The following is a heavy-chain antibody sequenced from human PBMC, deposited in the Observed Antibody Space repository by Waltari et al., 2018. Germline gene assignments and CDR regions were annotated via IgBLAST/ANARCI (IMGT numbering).Heavy chain of an antibody. CDR1: GDSFSSYW. D-gene: IGHD3-9*01. CDR3: ALTIAAFDS. Sequence: QVQLQESGPGLVKASETLSLSCAVSGDSFSSYWWSWIRQPPGKGLEWIGEINGNSGSTNYNPSLKSRVTISKDASKNQFSLRLSSVTAADTAIYYCALTIAAFDSWGQGVLVTVSS. CDR2: INGNSGST. J-gene: IGHJ4*02. V-gene: IGHV4-59*03.